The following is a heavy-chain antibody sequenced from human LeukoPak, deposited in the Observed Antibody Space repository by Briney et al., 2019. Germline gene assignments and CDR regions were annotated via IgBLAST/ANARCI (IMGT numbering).Heavy chain of an antibody. J-gene: IGHJ4*02. CDR3: ARDSAVAGHFDY. Sequence: GGSLRLSCAASGFTFSSYGMHWVRQAPGKGLEWVAVIWYDGSNKYYADSVKGRFTISRDNSKNTLYLQMNSLRAEDTAVYYCARDSAVAGHFDYWGQGTLVTVSS. CDR2: IWYDGSNK. V-gene: IGHV3-33*01. CDR1: GFTFSSYG. D-gene: IGHD6-19*01.